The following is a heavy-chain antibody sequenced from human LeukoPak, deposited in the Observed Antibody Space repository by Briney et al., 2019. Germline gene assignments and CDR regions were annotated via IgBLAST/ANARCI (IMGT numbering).Heavy chain of an antibody. D-gene: IGHD5-18*01. CDR2: ISYDGSNK. Sequence: GGSLRLSCAASGFTFSGYPIHWVRQAPGKGLEWVAVISYDGSNKYYADSVKGRFTISRDNSKNTLYLQMNSLRAEDTAVYYCARVLRAASWRSYDYWGQGSLVTVSS. V-gene: IGHV3-30-3*01. CDR1: GFTFSGYP. CDR3: ARVLRAASWRSYDY. J-gene: IGHJ4*02.